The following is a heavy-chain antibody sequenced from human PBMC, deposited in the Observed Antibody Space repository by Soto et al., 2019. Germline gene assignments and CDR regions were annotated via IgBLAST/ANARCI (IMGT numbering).Heavy chain of an antibody. CDR3: AKDWPYSGYSGSDAFDI. Sequence: HPGGSLRLSCTASGFTFNTYAMSWVRQAPGKGLEWISAISGGGGSTYYADSVKGRFTISRDNSKNTLYLQMNSLRAEDTAVYYCAKDWPYSGYSGSDAFDIWGQGTMVTVSS. CDR2: ISGGGGST. D-gene: IGHD5-12*01. V-gene: IGHV3-23*01. J-gene: IGHJ3*02. CDR1: GFTFNTYA.